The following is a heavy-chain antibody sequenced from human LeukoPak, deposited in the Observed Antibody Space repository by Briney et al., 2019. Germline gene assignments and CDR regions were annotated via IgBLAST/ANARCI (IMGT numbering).Heavy chain of an antibody. CDR1: GGSISSYY. D-gene: IGHD1-1*01. CDR3: ARVSWFPGTSYYYMDV. Sequence: SETLSLTCTVSGGSISSYYWSWIRQPPGKGLDCIGYIYYSGTTNYNPSLKSQVTISLDTSKNQFSLKLTSVTAADTAVYYCARVSWFPGTSYYYMDVWGKGTTVTVSS. J-gene: IGHJ6*03. CDR2: IYYSGTT. V-gene: IGHV4-59*01.